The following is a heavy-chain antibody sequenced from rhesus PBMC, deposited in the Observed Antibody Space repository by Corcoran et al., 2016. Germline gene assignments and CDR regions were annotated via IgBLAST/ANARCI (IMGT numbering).Heavy chain of an antibody. J-gene: IGHJ6*01. CDR2: VDPEDCEA. D-gene: IGHD4-23*01. V-gene: IGHV1-111*02. Sequence: EVQLVQSGAEVKKPGASVKISCKASGYTFTDSYLPWVRQAPGTGLEWMGSVDPEDCEAIHAQQFQDRVTITADTSTDTAYMELSSLRSDDTAVYYCATAVNEYSNRPYGLDSWGQGVVVTVSS. CDR1: GYTFTDSY. CDR3: ATAVNEYSNRPYGLDS.